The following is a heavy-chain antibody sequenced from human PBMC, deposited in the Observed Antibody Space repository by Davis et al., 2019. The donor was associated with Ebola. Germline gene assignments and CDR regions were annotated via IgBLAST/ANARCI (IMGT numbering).Heavy chain of an antibody. CDR2: MNPNSGNT. J-gene: IGHJ6*02. CDR1: GYTFTSYD. CDR3: ARVYASGVVIRRVGRYYGMDV. V-gene: IGHV1-8*01. D-gene: IGHD3-3*01. Sequence: ASVKVSCKASGYTFTSYDINWVRQATGQGLEWMGWMNPNSGNTGYAQKFQGRVTMTRNTSIRTAYMELSSLRSEDTAVYYCARVYASGVVIRRVGRYYGMDVWGQGTTVTVSS.